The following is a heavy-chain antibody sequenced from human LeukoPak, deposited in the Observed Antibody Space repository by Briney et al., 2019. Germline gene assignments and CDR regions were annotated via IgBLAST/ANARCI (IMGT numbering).Heavy chain of an antibody. CDR2: ISAYNGNT. D-gene: IGHD2-2*01. CDR3: AREGRYCSSTSCRYNWFDP. Sequence: ASVKVSCKASGYTFTSYGISWVRQAPGQGLEWMGWISAYNGNTNYAQKLQGRVTMTKDTSTSTAYMELRSLRSDDTAVYYCAREGRYCSSTSCRYNWFDPWGQGTLVTVSS. CDR1: GYTFTSYG. J-gene: IGHJ5*02. V-gene: IGHV1-18*01.